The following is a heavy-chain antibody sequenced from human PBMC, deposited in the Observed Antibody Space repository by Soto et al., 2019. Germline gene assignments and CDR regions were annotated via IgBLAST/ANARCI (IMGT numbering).Heavy chain of an antibody. D-gene: IGHD3-9*01. CDR1: GFAFNSYG. CDR3: ARAECSSPDCLTAYYSYGLDV. CDR2: ISGSSGNI. V-gene: IGHV3-21*01. Sequence: GGSLRLSCEAAGFAFNSYGINWVRQAPGKGLEWVSFISGSSGNIYYGDSVRGRFTISRDNAKKSLFLQMNSLRAEDTAVYYCARAECSSPDCLTAYYSYGLDVWGQGSTVTVSS. J-gene: IGHJ6*02.